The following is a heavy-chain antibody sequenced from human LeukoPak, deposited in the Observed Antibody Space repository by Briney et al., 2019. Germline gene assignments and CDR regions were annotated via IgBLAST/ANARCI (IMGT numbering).Heavy chain of an antibody. D-gene: IGHD3-22*01. CDR2: ISWNSGSI. V-gene: IGHV3-9*01. J-gene: IGHJ4*02. Sequence: GGSLRLSCAASGFTFDDYAMHWVRLAPGKGLEWVSGISWNSGSIGYADSVKGRFTISRDNAKNSLYLQMNSLRAEDTALYYCAKDLSTYIYDSSGYDYWGQGTLVTVSS. CDR3: AKDLSTYIYDSSGYDY. CDR1: GFTFDDYA.